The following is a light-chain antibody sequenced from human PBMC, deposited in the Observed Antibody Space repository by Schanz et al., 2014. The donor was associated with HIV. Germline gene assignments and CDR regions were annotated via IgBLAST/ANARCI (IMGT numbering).Light chain of an antibody. J-gene: IGLJ3*02. CDR1: RSNIGSNA. CDR2: NTY. CDR3: AAWDDSLNGWV. Sequence: QAVVTQPPSASGTPGQRVTISCSVSRSNIGSNAVNWFQQLPGTAPKLLIYNTYHRPSGVPDRFSGSGSGTSASLAISGLQSEDEADYYCAAWDDSLNGWVFGGGTKLTVL. V-gene: IGLV1-44*01.